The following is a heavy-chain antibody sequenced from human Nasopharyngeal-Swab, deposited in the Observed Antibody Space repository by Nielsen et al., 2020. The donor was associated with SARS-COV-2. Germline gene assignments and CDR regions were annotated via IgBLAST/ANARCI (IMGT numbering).Heavy chain of an antibody. J-gene: IGHJ4*02. Sequence: GESLKISCAASGFNFDDYSMHWVRQVPGKGLEWVSLINWDGSSTYYADSVKGRFTISRVNSEDSLHLQMSSLKTEDTAFYYYAKDFGSGWAGFDYWGQGTLVTVSS. CDR1: GFNFDDYS. V-gene: IGHV3-43*01. CDR3: AKDFGSGWAGFDY. CDR2: INWDGSST. D-gene: IGHD6-19*01.